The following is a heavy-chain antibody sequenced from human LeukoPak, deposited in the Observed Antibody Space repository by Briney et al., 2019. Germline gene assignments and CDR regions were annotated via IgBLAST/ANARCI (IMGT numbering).Heavy chain of an antibody. Sequence: GGSLRLSCAASGFTFSSYAMSWVRQAPGKGLEWVSAISGSGGSTYYADSVKGRFTISRDNSKNTLYLQMNSLRAEDTAVYYCAKAPDYYGTGSYYSYWGQGTLVTVSS. CDR1: GFTFSSYA. CDR2: ISGSGGST. D-gene: IGHD3-10*01. CDR3: AKAPDYYGTGSYYSY. J-gene: IGHJ4*02. V-gene: IGHV3-23*01.